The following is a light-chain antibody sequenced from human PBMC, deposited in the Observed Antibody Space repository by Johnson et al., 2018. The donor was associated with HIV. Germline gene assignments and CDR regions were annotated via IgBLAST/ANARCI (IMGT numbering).Light chain of an antibody. CDR3: GTWHSSLSAWFYV. CDR1: SSNIGNNY. CDR2: DNN. J-gene: IGLJ1*01. V-gene: IGLV1-51*01. Sequence: QSVSTQPPSVSAAPGQKVTISCSGSSSNIGNNYVSWYQQFPGTAPKLLIYDNNKRPSGIPDRFSGSKSGTSATLGITGLQTGDEADYYCGTWHSSLSAWFYVFGTGTKVTVL.